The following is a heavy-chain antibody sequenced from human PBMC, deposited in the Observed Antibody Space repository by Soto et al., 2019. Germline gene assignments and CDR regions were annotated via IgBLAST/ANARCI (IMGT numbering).Heavy chain of an antibody. CDR2: INAGNGNT. J-gene: IGHJ4*02. V-gene: IGHV1-3*05. Sequence: QVQLVQSGAEEKKPGASVKVSCKASGYTFTSYAMHWVRQAPGQRLEWMGWINAGNGNTKYSQKFQGRVTITRDTSASTAYMELSSLRSEDTAVYYCARDLLVGATPVNLFDYWGQGTLVTVSS. CDR1: GYTFTSYA. CDR3: ARDLLVGATPVNLFDY. D-gene: IGHD1-26*01.